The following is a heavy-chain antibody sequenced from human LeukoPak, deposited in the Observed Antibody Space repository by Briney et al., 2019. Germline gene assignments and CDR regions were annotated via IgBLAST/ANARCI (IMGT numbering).Heavy chain of an antibody. CDR1: GFTFSSYG. J-gene: IGHJ6*02. V-gene: IGHV3-30*18. CDR2: LSYDGSNK. D-gene: IGHD3-16*01. CDR3: AKDHADSEITNYYYYYGMDV. Sequence: PGGSLRLSCAASGFTFSSYGMHWVRQAPGKGLEWVAVLSYDGSNKYYADSVKGRFTISRDNSKNTLYLQMNSLRAEDTAVYHCAKDHADSEITNYYYYYGMDVWGQGTTVTASS.